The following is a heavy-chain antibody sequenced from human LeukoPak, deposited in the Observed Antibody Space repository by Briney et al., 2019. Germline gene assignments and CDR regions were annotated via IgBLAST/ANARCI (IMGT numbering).Heavy chain of an antibody. D-gene: IGHD4-17*01. V-gene: IGHV1-2*02. CDR2: INPKNGDT. Sequence: ASVNVSCKASGYPFTTYYIHWVRQAPGQGLEWMGCINPKNGDTNYAQKLQGRVTMTRDTSIATAYMEVSRLRSDDTAVYFCASCPPGYGDVRYFDYWGQGTLVTVSS. CDR3: ASCPPGYGDVRYFDY. CDR1: GYPFTTYY. J-gene: IGHJ4*02.